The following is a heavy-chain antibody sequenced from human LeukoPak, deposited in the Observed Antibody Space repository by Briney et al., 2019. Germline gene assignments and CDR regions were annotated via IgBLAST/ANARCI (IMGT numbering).Heavy chain of an antibody. CDR1: GFTFSSYW. CDR2: INSDGSST. Sequence: GGSLRLSCAASGFTFSSYWMHWVRQAPGKGLVWVSRINSDGSSTSYADSVKGQFTISRDNAKNTLYLQMNSLRAEDTAVYYCARDDLRYSSSWFSYWYFDLWGRGTLVTVSS. CDR3: ARDDLRYSSSWFSYWYFDL. V-gene: IGHV3-74*01. J-gene: IGHJ2*01. D-gene: IGHD6-13*01.